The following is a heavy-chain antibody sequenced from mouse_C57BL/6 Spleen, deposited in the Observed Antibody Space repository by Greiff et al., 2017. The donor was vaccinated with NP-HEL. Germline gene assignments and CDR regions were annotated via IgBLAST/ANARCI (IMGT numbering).Heavy chain of an antibody. Sequence: EVKLQQSVAELVRPGASVKLSCTASGFNIKNTYMHWVKQRPEQGLEWIGRIDPANGNTKYAPKFQGKATITADTSSNTAYLQLSSLTSEDTAIYYCAVDPFYYGNYGSYAMDYWGQGTSVTVSS. V-gene: IGHV14-3*01. CDR1: GFNIKNTY. CDR3: AVDPFYYGNYGSYAMDY. D-gene: IGHD2-1*01. J-gene: IGHJ4*01. CDR2: IDPANGNT.